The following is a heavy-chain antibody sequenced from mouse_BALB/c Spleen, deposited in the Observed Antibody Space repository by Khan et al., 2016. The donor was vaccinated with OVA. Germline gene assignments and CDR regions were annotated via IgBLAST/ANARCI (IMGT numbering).Heavy chain of an antibody. CDR2: ISPSTAYT. D-gene: IGHD1-1*01. CDR3: ARRGLRWYFDY. CDR1: GYTFINYW. J-gene: IGHJ2*01. Sequence: QVQLQQSGAELAKPGASVKMSCKASGYTFINYWILWVKQRPGQGLEWIGYISPSTAYTEYNQNFKDKATLNADKSSRTAYMQLSILASEYSAVYYCARRGLRWYFDYWGQGTTLTVSS. V-gene: IGHV1-7*01.